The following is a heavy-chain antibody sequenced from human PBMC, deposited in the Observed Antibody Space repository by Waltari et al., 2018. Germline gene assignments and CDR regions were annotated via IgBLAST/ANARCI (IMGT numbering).Heavy chain of an antibody. V-gene: IGHV3-30*03. CDR2: IAYDVSNK. J-gene: IGHJ6*02. Sequence: QVQLVESGGGVVQPGRSLRLSCAASGFTFRSYGMHWVRQAPGKGLEWLACIAYDVSNKCNPDSVKGRFTSSRDNSKNTRYLQMNSLRAEDTAVYYCATQLPAAGIYYYYYGMDVWGQGTTVTVSS. D-gene: IGHD6-13*01. CDR1: GFTFRSYG. CDR3: ATQLPAAGIYYYYYGMDV.